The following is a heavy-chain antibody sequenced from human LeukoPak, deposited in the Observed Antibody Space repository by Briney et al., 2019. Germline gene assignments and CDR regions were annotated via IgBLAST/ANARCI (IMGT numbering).Heavy chain of an antibody. J-gene: IGHJ6*03. V-gene: IGHV1-46*01. Sequence: ASVKVSCKASGYTFTSYYMHWVRQAPGQGLEWMGIINPSGGSTSYAQKFQGRVTITTDESTSTAYMELSSLRSEDTAVYYCARVDSYYYYYMDVWGKGTSVTVSS. CDR2: INPSGGST. CDR3: ARVDSYYYYYMDV. CDR1: GYTFTSYY.